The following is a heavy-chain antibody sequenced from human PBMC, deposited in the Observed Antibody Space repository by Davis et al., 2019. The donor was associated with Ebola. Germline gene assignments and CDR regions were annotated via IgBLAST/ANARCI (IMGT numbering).Heavy chain of an antibody. CDR2: IYSSGTT. J-gene: IGHJ4*02. D-gene: IGHD3-10*01. CDR3: ARVQRSVLYGGIYGSGTYRTKIDY. CDR1: GGSISPYS. Sequence: MPSETLSLTCAVSGGSISPYSWTWIRQPPGKGLEWIGYIYSSGTTSYNPSLKSRVTISVDTSKNQFSLELNSVTAADTAIYYCARVQRSVLYGGIYGSGTYRTKIDYWGQGILVTVSS. V-gene: IGHV4-59*01.